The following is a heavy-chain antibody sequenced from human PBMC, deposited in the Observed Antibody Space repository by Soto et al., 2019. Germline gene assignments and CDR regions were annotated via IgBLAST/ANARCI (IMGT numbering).Heavy chain of an antibody. D-gene: IGHD5-12*01. CDR2: IYYSGST. V-gene: IGHV4-31*02. CDR1: GGSISSGGYY. J-gene: IGHJ6*03. Sequence: PSETLSLTCTVSGGSISSGGYYWSWIRQHPGKGLEWIGYIYYSGSTYYNPSLKSRVTISVDTSKNQFSLKLSSVTAADTAVYYCARGALVDIRTLDYYYYMDVWGKGTTVTVSS. CDR3: ARGALVDIRTLDYYYYMDV.